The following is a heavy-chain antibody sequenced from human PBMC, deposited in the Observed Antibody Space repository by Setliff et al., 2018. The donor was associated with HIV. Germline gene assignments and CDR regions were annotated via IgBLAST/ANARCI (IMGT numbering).Heavy chain of an antibody. CDR3: ARAFSGNYYGGVDY. D-gene: IGHD1-26*01. J-gene: IGHJ4*02. CDR1: GGSISSRGSYY. CDR2: IYTSGST. V-gene: IGHV4-61*09. Sequence: PSETLSLTCTVSGGSISSRGSYYWSWIRQPAGKGLEWIGHIYTSGSTNSNPSLKSRVTISVDTSKNQFSLKLSSVTAADTAVYYCARAFSGNYYGGVDYWGQGTLVTVSS.